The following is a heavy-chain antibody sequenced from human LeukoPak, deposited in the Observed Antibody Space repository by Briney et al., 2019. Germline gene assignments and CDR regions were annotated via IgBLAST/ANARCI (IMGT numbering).Heavy chain of an antibody. Sequence: PGGSLRLSCAASGFTFSSYWMHWVRQAPGKGLVRVSRINSDGSSTSYADSVKGRFTISRDNAKNTLYLQMNSLRAEDTAVYYCARRVVVPAAPYYFDYWGQGTLVTVSS. CDR2: INSDGSST. CDR1: GFTFSSYW. V-gene: IGHV3-74*01. CDR3: ARRVVVPAAPYYFDY. D-gene: IGHD2-2*01. J-gene: IGHJ4*02.